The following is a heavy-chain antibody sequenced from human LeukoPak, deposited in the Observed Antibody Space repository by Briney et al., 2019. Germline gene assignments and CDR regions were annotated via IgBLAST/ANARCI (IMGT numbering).Heavy chain of an antibody. CDR2: INPNSGGT. J-gene: IGHJ4*02. Sequence: ASVKVSCKASGYTFTGYYMHWVRQAPGQGLEWMGWINPNSGGTNYAQKFQGRVTMTRDTSISTAYMELSRLRSEDTAVYYCARGYSSSWYLNEFDYWGQGTLVTVSS. D-gene: IGHD6-13*01. V-gene: IGHV1-2*02. CDR1: GYTFTGYY. CDR3: ARGYSSSWYLNEFDY.